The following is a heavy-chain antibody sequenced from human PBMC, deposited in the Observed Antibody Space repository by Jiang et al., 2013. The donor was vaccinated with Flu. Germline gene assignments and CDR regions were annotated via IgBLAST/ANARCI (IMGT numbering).Heavy chain of an antibody. V-gene: IGHV3-30*02. CDR3: AKVYYYGSGSYPRGIDY. J-gene: IGHJ4*02. D-gene: IGHD3-10*01. Sequence: WVRPGSRQGAGVVAFIRYDGSNKYYADSVKGRFTISRDNSKNTLYLQMNSLRAEDTAVYYCAKVYYYGSGSYPRGIDYWGQGTLVTVSS. CDR2: IRYDGSNK.